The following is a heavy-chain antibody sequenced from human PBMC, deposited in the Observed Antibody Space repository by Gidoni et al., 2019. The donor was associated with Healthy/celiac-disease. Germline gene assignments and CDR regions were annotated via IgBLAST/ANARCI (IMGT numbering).Heavy chain of an antibody. D-gene: IGHD7-27*01. CDR3: ARDHPAGDTFDY. CDR1: GFTVSSNY. Sequence: EVQLVESGGGLIQPGGSLRLSCAASGFTVSSNYMSWVRQAPGKGLEWVSVIYSGGSTYYADSGKGRFTISRDNSKNTLYLQMNSRRAEDTAVYYCARDHPAGDTFDYWGQGTLVTVSS. CDR2: IYSGGST. V-gene: IGHV3-53*01. J-gene: IGHJ4*02.